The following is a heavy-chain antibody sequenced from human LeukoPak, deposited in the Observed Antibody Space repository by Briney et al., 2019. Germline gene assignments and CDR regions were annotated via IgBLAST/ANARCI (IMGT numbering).Heavy chain of an antibody. CDR2: INHSGST. V-gene: IGHV4-34*01. J-gene: IGHJ5*02. CDR3: ASNLSRSHPSRYGHSYNRFDP. D-gene: IGHD5-18*01. CDR1: GGSFSGYY. Sequence: SETLSLTCAVYGGSFSGYYCSWIRQPPGKGREWSGEINHSGSTNYNPSLKSRVTISVDTSKNPSSLNLRPVTAADTAVYYCASNLSRSHPSRYGHSYNRFDPCRQPTLLTVPS.